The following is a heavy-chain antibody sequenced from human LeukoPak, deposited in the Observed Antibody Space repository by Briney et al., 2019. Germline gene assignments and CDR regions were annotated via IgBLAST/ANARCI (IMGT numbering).Heavy chain of an antibody. CDR2: IYTSGST. Sequence: SETLSLTCTVSGGSISSDYWSWSRHPAREGLEWVGRIYTSGSTNYNTSLKSRVTMSVDTSRNQFSLKLSSVTAADTAVYYCARGPGANSGFPLEYWGQGTLVTVSS. CDR3: ARGPGANSGFPLEY. CDR1: GGSISSDY. V-gene: IGHV4-4*07. J-gene: IGHJ4*02. D-gene: IGHD1-26*01.